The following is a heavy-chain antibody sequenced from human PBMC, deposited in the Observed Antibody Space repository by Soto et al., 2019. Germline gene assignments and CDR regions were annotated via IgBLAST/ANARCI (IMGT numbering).Heavy chain of an antibody. Sequence: QVQLQESGPGLVKPSETLSLTCTVSGGSITPYYWSWIRQPPGKRLEWIGYISSSGFTNYNPSLNSRVTISVDTSKNQFSLKLSSVTAADTAVYYSVRDCYSSSCFDLWGQGTLVTVSS. CDR1: GGSITPYY. D-gene: IGHD6-13*01. CDR3: VRDCYSSSCFDL. J-gene: IGHJ4*02. V-gene: IGHV4-59*01. CDR2: ISSSGFT.